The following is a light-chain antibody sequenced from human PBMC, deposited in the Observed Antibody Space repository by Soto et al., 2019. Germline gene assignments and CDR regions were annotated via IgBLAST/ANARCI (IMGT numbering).Light chain of an antibody. CDR2: GAS. J-gene: IGKJ1*01. Sequence: VLTPSPGTLSLSPGEGATLSCRASQSVTTNFFAWYQQKPGQAPRLLIYGASTRATGIPDRFSGSGSGTDFSLTISRLEPEDFAVYYCHQYGRTSWTFGQGTKVDI. V-gene: IGKV3-20*01. CDR3: HQYGRTSWT. CDR1: QSVTTNF.